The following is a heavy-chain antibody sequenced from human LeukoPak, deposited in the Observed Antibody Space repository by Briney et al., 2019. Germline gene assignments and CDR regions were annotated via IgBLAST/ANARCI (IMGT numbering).Heavy chain of an antibody. V-gene: IGHV5-51*01. CDR1: GYRFTSYW. CDR3: ARHGISRYSYGSYDY. CDR2: IYPGDSDT. J-gene: IGHJ4*02. Sequence: GESLKISCKGSGYRFTSYWIGWGRPMPGKGLEWMGIIYPGDSDTRYSPSFQGQVTISADKSISTAYLQWSSLKASDTAVYYCARHGISRYSYGSYDYWGQGTLVTVSS. D-gene: IGHD5-18*01.